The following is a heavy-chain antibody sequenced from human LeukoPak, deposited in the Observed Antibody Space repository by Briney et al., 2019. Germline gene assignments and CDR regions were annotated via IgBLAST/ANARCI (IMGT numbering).Heavy chain of an antibody. Sequence: GGSLRLSCAACGFTFSIYAMSWVRQAQGKGLDWVSAISGSGGSTYHADSVKGRFTISRDNSKNTLYLQMNSLRAEDTAVYYCAKDRDDSSGYDDYWGQGTLVTVSS. CDR1: GFTFSIYA. D-gene: IGHD3-22*01. J-gene: IGHJ4*02. V-gene: IGHV3-23*01. CDR3: AKDRDDSSGYDDY. CDR2: ISGSGGST.